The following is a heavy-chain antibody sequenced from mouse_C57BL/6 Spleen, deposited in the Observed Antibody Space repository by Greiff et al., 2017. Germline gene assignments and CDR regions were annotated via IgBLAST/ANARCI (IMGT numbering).Heavy chain of an antibody. Sequence: EVKLQESGPELVKPGASVKISCKASGYSFTGYYMHWVKQSHGNILDWIGYIYPYNGVSSYNQKFKGKATLTVDKSSSTAYMELRSLTSEDSAVYYCARRVYYGNYEDYFDYWGQGTTLTVSS. V-gene: IGHV1-31*01. CDR1: GYSFTGYY. J-gene: IGHJ2*01. CDR3: ARRVYYGNYEDYFDY. D-gene: IGHD2-1*01. CDR2: IYPYNGVS.